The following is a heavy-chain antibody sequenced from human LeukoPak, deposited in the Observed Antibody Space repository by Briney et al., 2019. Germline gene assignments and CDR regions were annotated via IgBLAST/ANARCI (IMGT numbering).Heavy chain of an antibody. J-gene: IGHJ4*02. CDR3: ARDPISSSSYYFDY. Sequence: GGSLRLSSAASGFSFSSYWMSWVRQAPGKGLEWVANIKQNGREIYYVDSVRGRFTISRDNAKNSLYLQMNSLRAEDTAVYYCARDPISSSSYYFDYWGQGTLVTVSS. D-gene: IGHD6-6*01. CDR1: GFSFSSYW. V-gene: IGHV3-7*03. CDR2: IKQNGREI.